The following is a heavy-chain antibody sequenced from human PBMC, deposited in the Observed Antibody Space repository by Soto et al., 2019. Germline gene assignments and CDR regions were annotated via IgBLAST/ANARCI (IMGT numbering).Heavy chain of an antibody. CDR2: INAGNGNT. D-gene: IGHD1-1*01. CDR3: ARDRGVGYNWNEGYFDY. J-gene: IGHJ4*02. Sequence: QVQLVQSGAEVKKPGASVKVSCKASGYTFTSYAMHWVRQAPRQRLEWMGWINAGNGNTKYSQKFQGRVTITRDTSASTAYMELSSLRSEDTAVYYCARDRGVGYNWNEGYFDYWGQGTLVTVSS. CDR1: GYTFTSYA. V-gene: IGHV1-3*01.